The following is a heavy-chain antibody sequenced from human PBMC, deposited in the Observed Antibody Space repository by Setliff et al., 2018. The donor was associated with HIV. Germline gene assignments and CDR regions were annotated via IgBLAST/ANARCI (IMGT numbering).Heavy chain of an antibody. Sequence: PSETLSLTCTVSGGSISSHCWSWIRQSPGKALEWIGYIYASGSIIYNPSLKSRVTISVDTTKNQFSLKLTSVTAADTAVYYCARDIWAYGLMGSWGQGTLVTVSS. CDR3: ARDIWAYGLMGS. J-gene: IGHJ5*02. CDR2: IYASGSI. V-gene: IGHV4-59*11. CDR1: GGSISSHC. D-gene: IGHD4-17*01.